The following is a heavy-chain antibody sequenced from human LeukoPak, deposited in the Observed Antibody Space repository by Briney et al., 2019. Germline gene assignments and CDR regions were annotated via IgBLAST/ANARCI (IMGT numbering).Heavy chain of an antibody. CDR2: IHSGGIT. CDR1: GFTVSNIY. Sequence: GGSLRLSCAASGFTVSNIYMSWVRQAPGTGLEWVSIIHSGGITHYADSVKGRFTIFRDNSKNTLYLQMNSLRAEDTAVYYCVRDRGIASTGGYGMDVWGQGTTVTVSS. D-gene: IGHD6-13*01. CDR3: VRDRGIASTGGYGMDV. V-gene: IGHV3-53*01. J-gene: IGHJ6*02.